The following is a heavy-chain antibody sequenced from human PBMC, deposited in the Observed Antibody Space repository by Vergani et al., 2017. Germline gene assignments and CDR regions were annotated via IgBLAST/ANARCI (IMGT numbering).Heavy chain of an antibody. Sequence: EVQLVESGGGLVQPGRSLRLSCAASGFTFDDYAMHWVRQAPGNGLEWVSGISWNSGSIGYADSVKGRFTISRDNANNSLYLEMNSLRAEDTALYYCAKVRNRRDYWYFDLWGRGTLVTVSS. CDR1: GFTFDDYA. J-gene: IGHJ2*01. CDR2: ISWNSGSI. CDR3: AKVRNRRDYWYFDL. D-gene: IGHD2/OR15-2a*01. V-gene: IGHV3-9*01.